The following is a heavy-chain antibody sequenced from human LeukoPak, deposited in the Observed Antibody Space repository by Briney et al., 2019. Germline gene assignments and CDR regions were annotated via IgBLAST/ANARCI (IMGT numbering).Heavy chain of an antibody. Sequence: PGGSLRLSCAASGFTFSSYAMSWVRQAPGKGLEWVSAISGSGGSTYYADSVKGRFTISRDNSKNTLYLQMNSLRAEDTAVYYCASQQRDSSGYPIDYWGQGTLVTVSS. CDR2: ISGSGGST. CDR3: ASQQRDSSGYPIDY. J-gene: IGHJ4*02. D-gene: IGHD3-22*01. CDR1: GFTFSSYA. V-gene: IGHV3-23*01.